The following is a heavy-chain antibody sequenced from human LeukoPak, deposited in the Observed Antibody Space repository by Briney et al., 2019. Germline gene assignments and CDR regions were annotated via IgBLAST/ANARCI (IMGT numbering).Heavy chain of an antibody. J-gene: IGHJ3*02. CDR2: ISGSGGNT. D-gene: IGHD2-21*01. V-gene: IGHV3-23*01. CDR1: GFTFSSYA. CDR3: AKVVHIVVVNDAFDI. Sequence: HGGSLRLSCVASGFTFSSYAMSWVRQAPGKGLEWVSAISGSGGNTYYADSVKGRFTISRDNCKNTLYLQKHGLRAEDTAAYYCAKVVHIVVVNDAFDIWRQGTMVTVSS.